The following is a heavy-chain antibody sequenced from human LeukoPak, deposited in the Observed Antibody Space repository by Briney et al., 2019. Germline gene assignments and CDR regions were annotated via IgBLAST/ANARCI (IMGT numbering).Heavy chain of an antibody. CDR3: ARGLTFMNS. V-gene: IGHV3-48*03. J-gene: IGHJ4*02. Sequence: GGSLRLSCAASGFTFSSYEMNWVRQAPGKGLEWISYISGSGTVTHYADSVEGRFTISRDNAKNTLYVQMNSLRAEDTALYYCARGLTFMNSWGQGTPVTVSS. CDR1: GFTFSSYE. D-gene: IGHD2/OR15-2a*01. CDR2: ISGSGTVT.